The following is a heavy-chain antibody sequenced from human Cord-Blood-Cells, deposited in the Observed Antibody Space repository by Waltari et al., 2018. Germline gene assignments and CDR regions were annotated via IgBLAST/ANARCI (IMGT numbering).Heavy chain of an antibody. J-gene: IGHJ5*02. Sequence: QVQLQESGPGLVKPSQTLSLTCTVSGGSISSGSYSWSWIRQPAGKGLEWIGYIYTSGSTNYNPSLKSRVTISVDTSKNQFSLKLSSVTAADTAVYYCAREPGPGWFDPWGQGTLVTVSS. V-gene: IGHV4-61*09. CDR2: IYTSGST. CDR3: AREPGPGWFDP. CDR1: GGSISSGSYS.